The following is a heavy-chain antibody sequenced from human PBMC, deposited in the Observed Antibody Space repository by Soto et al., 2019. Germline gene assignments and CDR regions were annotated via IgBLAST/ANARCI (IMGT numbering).Heavy chain of an antibody. CDR3: AKPRKKYSYGPGYYFDY. Sequence: GGSLSLSCAASGFTFSSYAMSWVRQAPGKGLEWVSAISGSGGSTYHADSVKGRFTISRDNSKNTLYLQMNSLRAEDTAVYYCAKPRKKYSYGPGYYFDYWGQGTLVTVSS. J-gene: IGHJ4*02. D-gene: IGHD5-18*01. CDR1: GFTFSSYA. V-gene: IGHV3-23*01. CDR2: ISGSGGST.